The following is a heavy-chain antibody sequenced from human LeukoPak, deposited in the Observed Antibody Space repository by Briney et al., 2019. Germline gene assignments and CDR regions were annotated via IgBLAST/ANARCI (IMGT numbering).Heavy chain of an antibody. CDR2: IYYSGST. J-gene: IGHJ5*02. CDR3: ARAWHVLPFLEWLTDNWFDP. CDR1: GGSISSSSYY. D-gene: IGHD3-3*01. V-gene: IGHV4-39*07. Sequence: SETLSLTCTVSGGSISSSSYYWGWIRQPPGKGLEWIGSIYYSGSTYYNPSLKSRVTISVDTSKNQFSLKLSSVTAADTAVYYCARAWHVLPFLEWLTDNWFDPWGQGTLVTVSS.